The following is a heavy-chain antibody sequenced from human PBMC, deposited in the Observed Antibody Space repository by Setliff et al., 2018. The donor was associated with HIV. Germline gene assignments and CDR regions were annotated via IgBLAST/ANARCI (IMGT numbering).Heavy chain of an antibody. D-gene: IGHD2-15*01. J-gene: IGHJ6*02. Sequence: ASVKVSCKASGYTFSDSYIHWVQQAPGRGLEWMGHVDPQDGETIYAEKFQGRVTITADTSTDTAYMELSSLRSEDTAVYYCATDRLPAGYYGMDVWGQGTTVTVSS. CDR2: VDPQDGET. CDR3: ATDRLPAGYYGMDV. CDR1: GYTFSDSY. V-gene: IGHV1-69-2*01.